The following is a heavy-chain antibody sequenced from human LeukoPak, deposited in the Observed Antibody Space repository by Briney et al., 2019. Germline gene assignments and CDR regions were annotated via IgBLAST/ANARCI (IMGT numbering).Heavy chain of an antibody. CDR2: INRSGST. V-gene: IGHV4-34*01. CDR1: GGSFSGYY. J-gene: IGHJ5*02. D-gene: IGHD2-2*01. CDR3: ARGRGSTRINWFDP. Sequence: PSETLSLTCAVYGGSFSGYYWSWIRQPPGKGLEWIGEINRSGSTNYNPSLKSRVTISVDTSKNQFSLKLSSVTAADTAVYYCARGRGSTRINWFDPWGQGTLVTVSS.